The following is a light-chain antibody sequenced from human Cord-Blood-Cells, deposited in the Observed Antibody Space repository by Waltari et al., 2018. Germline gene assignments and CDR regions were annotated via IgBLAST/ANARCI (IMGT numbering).Light chain of an antibody. CDR3: QAWDSSSYV. CDR2: HDS. V-gene: IGLV3-1*01. CDR1: KLGDKY. Sequence: SYELTQPPSVSVSPGQTASITGSGDKLGDKYACWYQQKPGQSPELVIYHDSKRPSGIPERFSGSNSGNTATLTISGTQAMDEADYYCQAWDSSSYVLGTGTKVTVL. J-gene: IGLJ1*01.